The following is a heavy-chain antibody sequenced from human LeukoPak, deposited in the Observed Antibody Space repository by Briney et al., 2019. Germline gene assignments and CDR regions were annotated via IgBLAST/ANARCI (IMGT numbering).Heavy chain of an antibody. D-gene: IGHD6-19*01. CDR1: GGSISSSNYY. CDR2: IYYSGST. V-gene: IGHV4-39*02. Sequence: PSETLSLTCTVSGGSISSSNYYWGWIRQPPGKGLEWIGNIYYSGSTYYNPSLKSRVTISVDTSKNHFSLKLSSVTAADTAVYYCARLVAVAGVFDYWGQGTLVTVSP. J-gene: IGHJ4*02. CDR3: ARLVAVAGVFDY.